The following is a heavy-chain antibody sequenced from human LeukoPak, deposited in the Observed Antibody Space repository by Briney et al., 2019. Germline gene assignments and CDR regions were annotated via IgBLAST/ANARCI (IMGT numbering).Heavy chain of an antibody. CDR2: TYYGSKWYN. V-gene: IGHV6-1*01. J-gene: IGHJ6*02. CDR3: ARDHGWNLIGVVHYYGMDV. CDR1: GDSVSSNSAA. D-gene: IGHD3-16*01. Sequence: SQTLSLTCAISGDSVSSNSAAWNWIRQSPSRGLEWLGRTYYGSKWYNDYAVSVKSRITINPDTSKNQFSLQLNSVTPEDTAVYYCARDHGWNLIGVVHYYGMDVWGQGTTVTVSS.